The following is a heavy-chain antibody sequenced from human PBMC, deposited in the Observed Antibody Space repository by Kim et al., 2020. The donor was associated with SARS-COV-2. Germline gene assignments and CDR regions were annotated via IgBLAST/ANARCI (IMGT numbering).Heavy chain of an antibody. J-gene: IGHJ6*02. D-gene: IGHD2-2*01. CDR3: TRDPSCSSTTCYYSYYGMDD. Sequence: GGSLRLSCVASGFTFSDYYMSWIRQAPGKGLEWVSYISSSGNSIYYADSVKGRFTISRDNAKKSLYLQMDSLRAEDTAVYYCTRDPSCSSTTCYYSYYGMDDWGQGTTVTVSS. CDR1: GFTFSDYY. V-gene: IGHV3-11*01. CDR2: ISSSGNSI.